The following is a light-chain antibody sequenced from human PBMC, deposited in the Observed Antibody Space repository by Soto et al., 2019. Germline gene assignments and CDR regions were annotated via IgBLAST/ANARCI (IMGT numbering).Light chain of an antibody. CDR2: SNN. CDR3: AAGNDSLNGLV. V-gene: IGLV1-44*01. CDR1: SSNIGSNT. J-gene: IGLJ2*01. Sequence: QSVLTQPPSASGTPGQRVTISCSGSSSNIGSNTVNWYQQLPGTAPKLLIYSNNQRPSGVPDRFSGSNSGTSASLAISGLQAEEEADYYCAAGNDSLNGLVLGGGTK.